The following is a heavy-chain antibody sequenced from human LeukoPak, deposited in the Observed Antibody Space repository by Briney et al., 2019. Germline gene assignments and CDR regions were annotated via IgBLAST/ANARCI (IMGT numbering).Heavy chain of an antibody. V-gene: IGHV3-23*01. J-gene: IGHJ3*02. CDR3: AKDLKGYYDAFDI. CDR2: ISGSGSST. CDR1: GFTFSSYA. Sequence: GGSLRLSCAASGFTFSSYAMSWVRQAPGKGLEWVSAISGSGSSTYYADSVKGRFTISRDNSKNTLYLQMNSLRAEDTAVYYCAKDLKGYYDAFDIWGQGTMVTVSS. D-gene: IGHD3-10*01.